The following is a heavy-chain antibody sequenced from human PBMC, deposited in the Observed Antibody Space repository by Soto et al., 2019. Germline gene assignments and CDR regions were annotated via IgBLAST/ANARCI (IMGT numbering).Heavy chain of an antibody. Sequence: PSETLSVTCNVSGGSIYTYYWNWIRQSPGKGLEWIGYISDGGSTNYNPSLKSRVTISVDTSKNQFSLKLSSVTAADTAVYYCARGGGLWSFYYYYYGMDVWGQGTTVTVSS. V-gene: IGHV4-59*12. J-gene: IGHJ6*02. CDR3: ARGGGLWSFYYYYYGMDV. CDR1: GGSIYTYY. D-gene: IGHD5-18*01. CDR2: ISDGGST.